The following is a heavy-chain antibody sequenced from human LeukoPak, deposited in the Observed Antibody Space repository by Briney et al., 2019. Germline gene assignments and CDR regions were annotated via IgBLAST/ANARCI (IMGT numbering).Heavy chain of an antibody. V-gene: IGHV4-4*07. CDR1: GGSISSYY. CDR2: IYTSGST. CDR3: ERWKSSRDAFDI. J-gene: IGHJ3*02. Sequence: SETLSLTCTVSGGSISSYYWSWIRQPAGKGLEWIGRIYTSGSTNYNPSLKSRVTMSVDTSKNQFSLKLSSVTAADTAVYYCERWKSSRDAFDIWGQGTMVTVSS. D-gene: IGHD1-1*01.